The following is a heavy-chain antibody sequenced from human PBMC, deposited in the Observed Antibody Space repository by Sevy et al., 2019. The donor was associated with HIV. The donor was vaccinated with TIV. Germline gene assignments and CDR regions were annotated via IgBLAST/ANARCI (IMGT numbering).Heavy chain of an antibody. V-gene: IGHV4-59*13. CDR3: ARSINYYDSSGYYDY. Sequence: SETLSLTCTVSGGSISSYYWSWIRQPPGKGLEWIGYIYYSGSTNYNPSLKSRVTISVDTSKNQFSLKLSSVTAADTAVYYCARSINYYDSSGYYDYWGQGTLVTVSS. CDR2: IYYSGST. CDR1: GGSISSYY. D-gene: IGHD3-22*01. J-gene: IGHJ4*02.